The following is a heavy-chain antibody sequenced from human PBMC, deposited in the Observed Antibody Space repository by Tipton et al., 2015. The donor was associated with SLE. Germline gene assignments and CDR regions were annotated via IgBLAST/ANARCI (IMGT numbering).Heavy chain of an antibody. CDR2: SRNKVHGYST. D-gene: IGHD3-3*01. Sequence: GSLRLSCLGSGFIFSDHYIDWVRQAPGKGLEWVGRSRNKVHGYSTDYAGSVRGRFTVSRDNSKNLAYLQMNSLKTDDTALYYCTRTVRFLDMNVWGKGTMVTVSS. CDR1: GFIFSDHY. J-gene: IGHJ6*03. V-gene: IGHV3-72*01. CDR3: TRTVRFLDMNV.